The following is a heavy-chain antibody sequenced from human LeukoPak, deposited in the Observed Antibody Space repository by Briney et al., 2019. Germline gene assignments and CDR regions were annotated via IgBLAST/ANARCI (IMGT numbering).Heavy chain of an antibody. CDR3: TTVEIGKGGDQYYFDY. V-gene: IGHV3-49*04. CDR2: IRSKAYGGIT. CDR1: GFAFGNYT. D-gene: IGHD2-21*02. Sequence: GGSLRLSCTASGFAFGNYTMSWVRQAPGKGLEWVGFIRSKAYGGITEYAASVKGRFTISRDDSKSIAYLQMNSLKTEDTAVYYCTTVEIGKGGDQYYFDYWGQGTLVTVSS. J-gene: IGHJ4*02.